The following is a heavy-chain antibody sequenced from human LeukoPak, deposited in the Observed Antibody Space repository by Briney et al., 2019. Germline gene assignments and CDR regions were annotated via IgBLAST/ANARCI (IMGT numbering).Heavy chain of an antibody. Sequence: ASVKVSCKGSGYTFTSYGISWVRQAPGQGLEWMGWISAYNGNTNYAQKLQGRVTMTTDTSTSTAYMELRSLRSDDTAVYYCARAPMVRGVAQYHWFDPWGQGSLVTVSS. CDR1: GYTFTSYG. CDR3: ARAPMVRGVAQYHWFDP. D-gene: IGHD3-10*01. CDR2: ISAYNGNT. V-gene: IGHV1-18*04. J-gene: IGHJ5*02.